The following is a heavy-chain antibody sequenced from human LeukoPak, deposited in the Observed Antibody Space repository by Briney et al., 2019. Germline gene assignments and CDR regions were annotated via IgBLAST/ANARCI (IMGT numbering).Heavy chain of an antibody. CDR1: GFTFDDYA. J-gene: IGHJ4*02. V-gene: IGHV3-9*01. Sequence: GGSLRLSCAASGFTFDDYAMHWVRQAPGKGLEWVSGISWNSGSIGYADSVKGRFTISRDNAKNSLYLQMNSLRAEDTAVYYCAKGKYSSSWYGPGGYWGQGTLVTVSS. D-gene: IGHD6-13*01. CDR2: ISWNSGSI. CDR3: AKGKYSSSWYGPGGY.